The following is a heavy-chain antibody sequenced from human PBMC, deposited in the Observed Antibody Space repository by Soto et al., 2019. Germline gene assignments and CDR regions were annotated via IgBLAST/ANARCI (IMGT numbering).Heavy chain of an antibody. D-gene: IGHD3-16*02. Sequence: SGGSLRLSCAASGFTFSSYDMHWVSQATGKGLEWVSAIGTAGDTYYPGSVKGRFTISRENAKNSLYLQMNSLRAGDTAVYYCARGGYYDYVWGSYRYTSLDYWGQGTLVTVSS. CDR2: IGTAGDT. J-gene: IGHJ4*02. CDR1: GFTFSSYD. V-gene: IGHV3-13*04. CDR3: ARGGYYDYVWGSYRYTSLDY.